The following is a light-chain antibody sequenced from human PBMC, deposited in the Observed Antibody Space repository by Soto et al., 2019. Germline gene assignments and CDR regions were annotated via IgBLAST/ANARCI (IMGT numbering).Light chain of an antibody. CDR3: SSYAGSNNDV. CDR1: SSDVGGYNY. Sequence: QSALTQPPSASGSPGQSVTISCTGTSSDVGGYNYVSWYQQHPGKAPKLMIYEVSKRPSGVPDRFSGYKSGNTASLTVSGLQAEDEADYYCSSYAGSNNDVFGTGTKVTVL. CDR2: EVS. J-gene: IGLJ1*01. V-gene: IGLV2-8*01.